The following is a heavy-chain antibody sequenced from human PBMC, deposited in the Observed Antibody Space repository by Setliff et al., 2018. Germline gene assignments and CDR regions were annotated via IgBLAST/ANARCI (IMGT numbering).Heavy chain of an antibody. D-gene: IGHD3-22*01. CDR2: VSYGGST. CDR3: ARTGTTYYYSCMDV. Sequence: PSETLSLTRAVSGAAISTYHWSWLRQPPGKGLEWIGYVSYGGSTKYNPSLESRVTISLDAPKNQFSLKLTSVTAADTAVYYCARTGTTYYYSCMDVWGKGTTVTVSS. CDR1: GAAISTYH. V-gene: IGHV4-59*08. J-gene: IGHJ6*03.